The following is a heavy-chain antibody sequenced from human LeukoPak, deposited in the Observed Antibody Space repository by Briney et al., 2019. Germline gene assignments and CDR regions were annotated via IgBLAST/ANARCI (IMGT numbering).Heavy chain of an antibody. J-gene: IGHJ4*02. V-gene: IGHV4-34*01. CDR3: ARQEGDYVDH. Sequence: SETLSLTCAVYGGSFIGYYWSWIRQPPGKGLEWIGEINHSGSTNYNPSLKSRVTISVETSKNQFSVNLSSVTAADTAVYYCARQEGDYVDHWGQGTLVTVSS. CDR1: GGSFIGYY. CDR2: INHSGST.